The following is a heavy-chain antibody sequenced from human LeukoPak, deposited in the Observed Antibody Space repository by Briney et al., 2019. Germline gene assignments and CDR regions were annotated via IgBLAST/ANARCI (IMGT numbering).Heavy chain of an antibody. D-gene: IGHD3-16*01. CDR3: ARVGWGYYFDY. Sequence: SETLSLTCTVSGGSVSSGSYYWSWIRQPPGKGLEWIGYIYYSGSTNYNPSLKSRVTISVDTSKNQFSLKLSSVTAADTAVYCCARVGWGYYFDYWGQGTLVTVSS. V-gene: IGHV4-61*01. CDR1: GGSVSSGSYY. CDR2: IYYSGST. J-gene: IGHJ4*02.